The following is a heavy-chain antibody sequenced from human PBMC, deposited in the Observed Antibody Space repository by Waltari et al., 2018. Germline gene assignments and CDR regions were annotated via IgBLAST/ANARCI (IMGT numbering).Heavy chain of an antibody. CDR2: INRDGSGT. Sequence: EVQLVESGGGLVQPGGSLRVPCTASGFTFMTYWLPGVRQVPGKGRVWVSRINRDGSGTSYADSAKGRFTISRDNAKNTLFLQMNSLRGEDTAVYYCASGNSHAFDLWGQGTMVTVSS. CDR1: GFTFMTYW. J-gene: IGHJ3*01. V-gene: IGHV3-74*01. CDR3: ASGNSHAFDL. D-gene: IGHD1-7*01.